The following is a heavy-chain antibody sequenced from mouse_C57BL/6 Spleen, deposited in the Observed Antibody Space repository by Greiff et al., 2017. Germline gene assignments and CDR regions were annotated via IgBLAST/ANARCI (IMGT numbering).Heavy chain of an antibody. Sequence: EVQLQQSGPELVKPGASVKISCKASGYSFTGYYMNWVKQSPEKSLEWIGEINPSTGGTTYNQKFKAKATLTVDKSSSTAYMQLKSLTSEDSAVYYCARPIYDGYLFAYWGQGTLVTVSA. CDR3: ARPIYDGYLFAY. V-gene: IGHV1-42*01. CDR2: INPSTGGT. CDR1: GYSFTGYY. D-gene: IGHD2-3*01. J-gene: IGHJ3*01.